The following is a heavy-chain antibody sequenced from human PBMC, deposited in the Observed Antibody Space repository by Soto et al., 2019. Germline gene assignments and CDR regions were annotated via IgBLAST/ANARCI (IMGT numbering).Heavy chain of an antibody. V-gene: IGHV3-48*03. D-gene: IGHD3-10*01. CDR2: ISSSGSTI. CDR3: ARWPGYGSWSYYYYYGMDV. J-gene: IGHJ6*02. Sequence: PGGSLRLSCAASGFTFSSYEMNWVRQAPGKGLEWVSYISSSGSTIYYADSVKGRFTISRDNAKNSLYLQMNSLRAEDTAVYYCARWPGYGSWSYYYYYGMDVWGQGTTVTVSS. CDR1: GFTFSSYE.